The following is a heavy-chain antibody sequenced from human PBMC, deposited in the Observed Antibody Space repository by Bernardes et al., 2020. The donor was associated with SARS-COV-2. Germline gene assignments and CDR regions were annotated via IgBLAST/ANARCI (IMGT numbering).Heavy chain of an antibody. Sequence: SETLSLTCTVSGGSISSYYWSWIRQPPGKGLEWIGYIYYSGSTNYNPSLKSRVTISVDTSKNQFSLKLSSVTAADTAVYYCARSDYGDYFDYWGQGTLVTISS. V-gene: IGHV4-59*08. CDR1: GGSISSYY. D-gene: IGHD4-17*01. J-gene: IGHJ4*02. CDR2: IYYSGST. CDR3: ARSDYGDYFDY.